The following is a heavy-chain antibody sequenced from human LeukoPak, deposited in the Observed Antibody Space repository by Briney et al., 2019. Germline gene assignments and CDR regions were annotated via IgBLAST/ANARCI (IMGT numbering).Heavy chain of an antibody. V-gene: IGHV4-34*01. CDR1: GGSFSGYY. CDR3: ARCGKSCVYCAFDI. D-gene: IGHD1-1*01. Sequence: SETLSLTCAVYGGSFSGYYWSWIRQPPGKGLEWIGEINHSGSTNYNPSLKSRVTISVDTSKNQFSLKLSSVTAADTAVYYCARCGKSCVYCAFDIWGQGKMVT. J-gene: IGHJ3*02. CDR2: INHSGST.